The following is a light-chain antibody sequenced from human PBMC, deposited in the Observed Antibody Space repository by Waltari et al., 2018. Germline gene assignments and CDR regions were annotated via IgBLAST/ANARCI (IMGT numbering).Light chain of an antibody. J-gene: IGLJ1*01. Sequence: SYELTQPHSVSVSPGQTASITCSGEQLGAKYACGYQQKPAQSPVLVIYQGSKRPSGIPERFSGSNSGNTATLTISGTQAMDEADYYCQAWDSSTLYVFGTGTKVTVL. CDR1: QLGAKY. CDR2: QGS. V-gene: IGLV3-1*01. CDR3: QAWDSSTLYV.